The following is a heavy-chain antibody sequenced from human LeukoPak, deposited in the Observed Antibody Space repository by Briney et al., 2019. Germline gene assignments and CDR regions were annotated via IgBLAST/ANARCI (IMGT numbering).Heavy chain of an antibody. CDR3: ARGNDYDSSGYYTYYFDY. CDR2: INHSGST. V-gene: IGHV4-34*01. Sequence: SETLSLTCAVYGGSSSGYYWSWIRQPPGKGLEWIGEINHSGSTNYNPSLKSRVTISVDTSKNQFSLKLSSVTAADTAVYYCARGNDYDSSGYYTYYFDYWGQGTLVTVSS. CDR1: GGSSSGYY. J-gene: IGHJ4*02. D-gene: IGHD3-22*01.